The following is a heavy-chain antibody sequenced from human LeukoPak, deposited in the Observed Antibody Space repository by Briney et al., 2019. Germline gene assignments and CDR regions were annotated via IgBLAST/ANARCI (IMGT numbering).Heavy chain of an antibody. CDR1: GISFGSHG. D-gene: IGHD3-22*01. V-gene: IGHV3-33*01. CDR3: ARARNDYDSNGFSLLEY. Sequence: PGGSLRLSCVVSGISFGSHGMHWVRQAPGKGLEWVAVIWYDGSNIWYADSVKGRFTISRDNSKNTLYPQMNSLRAEDTALYYCARARNDYDSNGFSLLEYWGQGTLVTVSS. J-gene: IGHJ4*02. CDR2: IWYDGSNI.